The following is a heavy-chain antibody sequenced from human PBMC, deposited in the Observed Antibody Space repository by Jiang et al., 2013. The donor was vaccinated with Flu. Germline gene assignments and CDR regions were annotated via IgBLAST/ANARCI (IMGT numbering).Heavy chain of an antibody. Sequence: RLSCAASGFTVSSNYMSWVRQAPGKGLEWVSVIYSGGSTYYADSVKGRFTISRDNSKNTLYLQMNSLRAEDTAVYYCARDQAETYCSGGSCYFGLGAFDIWGQGTMVTVSS. CDR2: IYSGGST. V-gene: IGHV3-66*02. J-gene: IGHJ3*02. D-gene: IGHD2-15*01. CDR1: GFTVSSNY. CDR3: ARDQAETYCSGGSCYFGLGAFDI.